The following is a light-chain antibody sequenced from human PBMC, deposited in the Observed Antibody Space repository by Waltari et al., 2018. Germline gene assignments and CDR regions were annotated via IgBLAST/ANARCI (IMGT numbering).Light chain of an antibody. CDR2: DNN. CDR1: SSNIGNND. Sequence: QSVLTQPPSVSAAPGQSVTISCSGGSSNIGNNDVSWYPQFPGTAPKLLITDNNKRPFGIPDRFSGSKSGTSATLGITGLQTGDEADYYCATWDSRLSVVVFGGGTKVTVL. V-gene: IGLV1-51*01. CDR3: ATWDSRLSVVV. J-gene: IGLJ3*02.